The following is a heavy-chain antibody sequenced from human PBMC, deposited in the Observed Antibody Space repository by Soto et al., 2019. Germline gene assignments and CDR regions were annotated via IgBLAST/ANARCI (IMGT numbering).Heavy chain of an antibody. CDR2: IWYDGSNK. Sequence: QVQLVESGGGVVQPGRSLRLSCAASGFTFSSYGMHWVRQAPGKGLEWVAVIWYDGSNKYYADSVKGRFTISRDNSKNTPYLQMNSLRAEDTAVYYCARDKSSGSYPSLPYDYWGQGTLVTVSS. CDR1: GFTFSSYG. V-gene: IGHV3-33*01. D-gene: IGHD3-10*01. J-gene: IGHJ4*02. CDR3: ARDKSSGSYPSLPYDY.